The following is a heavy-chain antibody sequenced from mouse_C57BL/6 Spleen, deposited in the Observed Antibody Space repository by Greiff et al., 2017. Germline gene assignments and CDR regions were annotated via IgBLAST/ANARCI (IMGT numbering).Heavy chain of an antibody. J-gene: IGHJ1*03. D-gene: IGHD1-1*01. V-gene: IGHV1-82*01. CDR2: IYPGDGDT. CDR3: ARSPSYYYGSSDGHYYV. Sequence: QVQLQQSGPELAKPGASVKISCKASGYAFSSSGMSWVKQRTGKGLEWIGRIYPGDGDTNYNGKFKGKATLTADKSSSTAYMQLSSLTSEDSAVYFCARSPSYYYGSSDGHYYVGGTGTTVTVSS. CDR1: GYAFSSSG.